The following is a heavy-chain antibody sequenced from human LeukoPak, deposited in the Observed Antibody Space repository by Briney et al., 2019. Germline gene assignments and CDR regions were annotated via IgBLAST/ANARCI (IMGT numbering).Heavy chain of an antibody. CDR1: GFTFSNYW. V-gene: IGHV3-74*01. Sequence: GGSLRLSCAASGFTFSNYWMHWVRQAPGKGLVWVSRINSDGINTSYADSVKRRFTISRDNFKNTLYLQMNSLRAEDTAVYYCAVAGTGDYYYYMDVWGKGTTVTVSS. D-gene: IGHD6-19*01. J-gene: IGHJ6*03. CDR2: INSDGINT. CDR3: AVAGTGDYYYYMDV.